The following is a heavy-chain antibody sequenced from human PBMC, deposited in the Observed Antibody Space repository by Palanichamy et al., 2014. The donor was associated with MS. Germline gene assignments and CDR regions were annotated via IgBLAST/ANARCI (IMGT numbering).Heavy chain of an antibody. CDR3: TARPKRDSTFGVAFDP. CDR2: MSYSGNA. J-gene: IGHJ5*02. CDR1: GGSITSGGYY. Sequence: QLQESGPGLVKPSQTLSLTCTISGGSITSGGYYWTWIRQHPGEGLEWMGYMSYSGNAYYNPSLKSRILISLDRSKNQFSLILSSLTAADTARYYCTARPKRDSTFGVAFDPWGQGTLVTVSS. D-gene: IGHD3-3*01. V-gene: IGHV4-31*03.